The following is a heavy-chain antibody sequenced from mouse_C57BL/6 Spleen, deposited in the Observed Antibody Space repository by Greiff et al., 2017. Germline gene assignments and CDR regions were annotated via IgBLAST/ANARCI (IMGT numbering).Heavy chain of an antibody. CDR2: IYPGDGDT. V-gene: IGHV1-80*01. CDR3: ARRGDGYYEGFAY. Sequence: VQLQQSGAELVKPGASVKISCKASGYAFSSYWMNWVKQRPGKGLEWIGQIYPGDGDTNYNGKFKGKATLTADKSSSTAYMQLSSLTSEDSAVYFCARRGDGYYEGFAYWGQVTLVTVSA. J-gene: IGHJ3*01. CDR1: GYAFSSYW. D-gene: IGHD2-3*01.